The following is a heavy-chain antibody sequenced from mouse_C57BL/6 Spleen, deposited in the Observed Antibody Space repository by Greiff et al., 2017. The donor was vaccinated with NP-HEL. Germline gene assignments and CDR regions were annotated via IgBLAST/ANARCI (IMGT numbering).Heavy chain of an antibody. D-gene: IGHD1-1*01. CDR1: GYTFTSYW. J-gene: IGHJ4*01. V-gene: IGHV1-59*01. Sequence: VQLQQPGAELVRPGTSVKLSCKASGYTFTSYWMHWVKQRPGQGLEWIGVIDPSDSYTNYNQKFKGKATLTVDTSSSTAYMQLSSLTSEDSAVYYGARNYGSSYAMDYWGQGTSVTVSS. CDR2: IDPSDSYT. CDR3: ARNYGSSYAMDY.